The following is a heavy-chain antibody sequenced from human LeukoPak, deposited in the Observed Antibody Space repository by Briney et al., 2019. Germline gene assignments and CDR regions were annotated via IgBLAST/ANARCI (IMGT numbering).Heavy chain of an antibody. CDR3: ARDQYDTWSRRGNFDP. CDR1: GFTFSSYW. V-gene: IGHV3-7*03. Sequence: PGGSLRLSCAASGFTFSSYWMSWVRQAPGKELEWVANIKLDGSEKNYVDSVKGRFTISRDNTKNSLYLQMNSLRVEDTAVFYCARDQYDTWSRRGNFDPWGQGTLVIVSS. J-gene: IGHJ5*02. CDR2: IKLDGSEK. D-gene: IGHD3-3*01.